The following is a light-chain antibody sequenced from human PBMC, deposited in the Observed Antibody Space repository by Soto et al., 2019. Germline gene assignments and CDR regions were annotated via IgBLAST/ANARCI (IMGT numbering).Light chain of an antibody. Sequence: ELVMTQSPATLSVSPVGIATPSCSSSQSVRSSYFAWYQQKPGQAPRLLIFGASTRAPGIPDRFSGSGSGTDFTLTISKLEPEDFALFYCQQYGNSPLTFGRGTKVDI. J-gene: IGKJ4*01. CDR2: GAS. CDR3: QQYGNSPLT. V-gene: IGKV3-20*01. CDR1: QSVRSSY.